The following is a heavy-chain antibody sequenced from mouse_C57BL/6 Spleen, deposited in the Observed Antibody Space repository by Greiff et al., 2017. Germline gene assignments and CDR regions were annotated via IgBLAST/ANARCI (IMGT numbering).Heavy chain of an antibody. V-gene: IGHV7-3*01. CDR3: ARYDSNYDFDY. J-gene: IGHJ2*01. Sequence: EVKLMESGGGLVQPGGSLSLSCAASGFTFTDYYMSWVRQPPGKALEWLGFIRNKANGYTTEYSASVKGRFTISRDNSQSILYLQMNALRAEDGATYYCARYDSNYDFDYWGQGTTLTVSS. D-gene: IGHD2-5*01. CDR1: GFTFTDYY. CDR2: IRNKANGYTT.